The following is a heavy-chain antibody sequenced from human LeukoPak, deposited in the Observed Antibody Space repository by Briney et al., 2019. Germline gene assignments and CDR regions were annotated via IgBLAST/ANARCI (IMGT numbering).Heavy chain of an antibody. CDR1: GGSINGDY. D-gene: IGHD2-2*02. CDR2: IYYSGST. Sequence: PSETLSLTCSVSGGSINGDYWSWIRQPPGKGLEWIGYIYYSGSTNYNPSLKSRVTMSVDTSKNQFSLMVSSVTAADTAVYYCATGRNGVVPAPILGVGPWYNYHYMDVWGKGTTVTVSS. CDR3: ATGRNGVVPAPILGVGPWYNYHYMDV. J-gene: IGHJ6*03. V-gene: IGHV4-59*12.